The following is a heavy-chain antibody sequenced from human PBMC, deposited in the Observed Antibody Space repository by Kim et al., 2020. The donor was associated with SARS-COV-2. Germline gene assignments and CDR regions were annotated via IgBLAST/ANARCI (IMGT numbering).Heavy chain of an antibody. J-gene: IGHJ4*02. CDR2: IYYSGST. D-gene: IGHD3-22*01. CDR3: ARDTGYYDSSGQLSL. Sequence: SETLSLTCTVSGGSISSYYWSWIRQPPGKGLEWIGYIYYSGSTNYNPSLKSRVTISVDTSKNQFSLKLSSVTAADTAVYYCARDTGYYDSSGQLSLWGQGTLVTVSS. V-gene: IGHV4-59*01. CDR1: GGSISSYY.